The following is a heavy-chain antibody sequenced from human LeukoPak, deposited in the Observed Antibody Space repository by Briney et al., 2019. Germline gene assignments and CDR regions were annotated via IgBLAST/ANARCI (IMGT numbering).Heavy chain of an antibody. D-gene: IGHD5-18*01. V-gene: IGHV4-59*01. J-gene: IGHJ4*02. Sequence: PSETLSLTCTVPGGSISSYYWSWIRQPPGKGLEWIGYIYYSGSTNYNPSLKSRVTISVDTSKNQFSLKLSSVTAADTAVYYCARVVYSYGSSFDYWGQGTLVTVSS. CDR1: GGSISSYY. CDR2: IYYSGST. CDR3: ARVVYSYGSSFDY.